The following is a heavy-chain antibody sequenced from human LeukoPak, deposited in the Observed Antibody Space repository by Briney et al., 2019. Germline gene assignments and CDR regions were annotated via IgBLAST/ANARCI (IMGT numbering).Heavy chain of an antibody. CDR1: GGSFSGYY. Sequence: PSETLSLTCAVYGGSFSGYYWSWIRQPPGKGLEWIGEINHSGSTNYNPSLKSRVTISVDTSKNQFSLKPSSVTAADTAVYYCARGGSDYDFWSGNYYYYGMDVWGQGTTVTVSS. CDR2: INHSGST. V-gene: IGHV4-34*01. J-gene: IGHJ6*02. D-gene: IGHD3-3*01. CDR3: ARGGSDYDFWSGNYYYYGMDV.